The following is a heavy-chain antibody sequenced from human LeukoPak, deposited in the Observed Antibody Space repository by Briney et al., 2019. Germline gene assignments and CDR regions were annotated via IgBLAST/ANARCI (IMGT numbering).Heavy chain of an antibody. Sequence: GGSLRLSCAASGFTVSSNYMSWVRQAPGKGLEWVSVIYSGGSTYYADSVKGRFTISRDNSKNTLYLQVNSLRAEDTAVYYCASVTQGVRGVIRGDAFDIWGQGTMVTVSS. D-gene: IGHD3-10*01. CDR3: ASVTQGVRGVIRGDAFDI. CDR1: GFTVSSNY. V-gene: IGHV3-53*01. J-gene: IGHJ3*02. CDR2: IYSGGST.